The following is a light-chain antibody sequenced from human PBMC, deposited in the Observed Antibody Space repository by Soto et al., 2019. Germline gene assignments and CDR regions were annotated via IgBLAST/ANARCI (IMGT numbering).Light chain of an antibody. CDR3: QHYVTSLTT. CDR1: QSVTSNY. Sequence: IVLTKSPGTLSLSPGERATLSCGASQSVTSNYLAWYQQKPGQAPRLLIFGASIRVTGIPDRFIGSGSGTDFTLTISRLEPEDFAVYYCQHYVTSLTTFGQGTKVDIK. V-gene: IGKV3-20*01. J-gene: IGKJ1*01. CDR2: GAS.